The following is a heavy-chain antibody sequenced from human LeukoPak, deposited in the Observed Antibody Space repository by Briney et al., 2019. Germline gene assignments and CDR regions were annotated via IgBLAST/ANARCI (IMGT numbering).Heavy chain of an antibody. D-gene: IGHD1-26*01. J-gene: IGHJ4*02. Sequence: SGTLSFTCAVYGGSFSGYYWSWIRQPPGKGLEWIGEINHSGSTNYNPSLKSRVTISVDTSKNQFSLKLSSVTAADTAVYYCASRRSIVGATTSPHFDYWGQGTLVTVSS. CDR1: GGSFSGYY. V-gene: IGHV4-34*01. CDR3: ASRRSIVGATTSPHFDY. CDR2: INHSGST.